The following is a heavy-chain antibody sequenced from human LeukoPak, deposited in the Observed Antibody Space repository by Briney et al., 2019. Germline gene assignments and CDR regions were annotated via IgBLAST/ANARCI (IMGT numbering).Heavy chain of an antibody. V-gene: IGHV1-2*02. CDR1: VYTFTGYY. CDR3: ARDSSPYKTNWYAHPPGMHV. J-gene: IGHJ6*02. D-gene: IGHD1-1*01. Sequence: ASVKVSCKASVYTFTGYYMYWVRQAPRQGLEWMGWINPKCGGTNYAQKVQGRVTITKDTYNSTAYMEVSRLRSDDTAVYYCARDSSPYKTNWYAHPPGMHVWGQGTAVTVSS. CDR2: INPKCGGT.